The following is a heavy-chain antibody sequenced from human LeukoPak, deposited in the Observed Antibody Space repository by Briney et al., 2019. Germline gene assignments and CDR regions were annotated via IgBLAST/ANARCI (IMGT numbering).Heavy chain of an antibody. J-gene: IGHJ4*02. CDR2: IYYSGST. CDR1: GGSISSSSYY. Sequence: SETLSLTCTVSGGSISSSSYYWGWIRQPPGKGLEWIGSIYYSGSTYYNPSLKSRVTISVDTSKNQFSLKLSSVTAADTAVYYCARWTTQGYYGSGSYYSLDYWGQGTLVTVSS. CDR3: ARWTTQGYYGSGSYYSLDY. V-gene: IGHV4-39*01. D-gene: IGHD3-10*01.